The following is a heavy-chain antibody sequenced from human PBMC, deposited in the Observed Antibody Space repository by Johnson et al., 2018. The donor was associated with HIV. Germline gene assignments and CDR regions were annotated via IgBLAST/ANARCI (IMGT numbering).Heavy chain of an antibody. CDR3: ARDRAVPDDGYNDYAFDI. D-gene: IGHD5-24*01. V-gene: IGHV3-53*01. Sequence: VQLVESGGGLIQPGGSLRLSCAASGFTVSSNYMSWVRQAPGKGLEWVSVIYSGGSTYYADSVKGRFTISRDNSKNTLYLQMNSLRAEDTAVYYCARDRAVPDDGYNDYAFDIWGQGTMVTDSS. CDR2: IYSGGST. J-gene: IGHJ3*02. CDR1: GFTVSSNY.